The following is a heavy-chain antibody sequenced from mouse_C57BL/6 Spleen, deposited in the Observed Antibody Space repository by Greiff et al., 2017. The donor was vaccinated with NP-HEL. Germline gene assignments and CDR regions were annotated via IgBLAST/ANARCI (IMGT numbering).Heavy chain of an antibody. D-gene: IGHD2-5*01. CDR2: INPNNGGT. CDR1: GYTFTDYN. Sequence: EVQLVESGPELVKPGASVKIPCKASGYTFTDYNMDWVKQSHGKSLEWIGDINPNNGGTIYNQKFKGKATLTVDKSSSTAYMELRRLPSEDTAVYYGARGSSYYSKRAMLMDYWGQGASVTVSS. V-gene: IGHV1-18*01. CDR3: ARGSSYYSKRAMLMDY. J-gene: IGHJ4*01.